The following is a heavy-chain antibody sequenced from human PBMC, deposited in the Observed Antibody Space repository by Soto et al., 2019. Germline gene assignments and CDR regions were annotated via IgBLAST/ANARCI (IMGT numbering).Heavy chain of an antibody. Sequence: QVQLQESGPGLVKPSETLSLTCTVSGGSISSYYWSWIRQPPGKGLEWIGYIYYSGSTNYNPSLKSRVTISVDTSKNQFSLKLSSVTAADTAVYYCARPTFYGDPEAFDIWGQGTMVTVSS. V-gene: IGHV4-59*01. D-gene: IGHD4-17*01. CDR1: GGSISSYY. J-gene: IGHJ3*02. CDR2: IYYSGST. CDR3: ARPTFYGDPEAFDI.